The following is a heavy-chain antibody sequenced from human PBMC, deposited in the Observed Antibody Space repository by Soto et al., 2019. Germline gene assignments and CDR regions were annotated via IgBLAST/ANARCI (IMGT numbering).Heavy chain of an antibody. J-gene: IGHJ4*02. D-gene: IGHD3-22*01. CDR2: TSYDGGNK. V-gene: IGHV3-30*03. CDR3: VRGGNYYETSGYYQPFDH. Sequence: QVQLVESGGGVVQPGRSLRLSCAASGFTFSTYGMHWVRQAPGKGLEWVAVTSYDGGNKYYADSVKGRFTISRDNSKHTLYLQMNSLRAEDTAVYYCVRGGNYYETSGYYQPFDHWGQGTLVTVSS. CDR1: GFTFSTYG.